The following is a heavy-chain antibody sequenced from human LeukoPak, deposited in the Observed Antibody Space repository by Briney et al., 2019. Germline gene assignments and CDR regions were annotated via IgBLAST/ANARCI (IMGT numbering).Heavy chain of an antibody. Sequence: GGSLRLSCAASGFTFSRYSMTWVRQAPGKGLEWVSSITSSSSYIYYADSVKGRFTISRDNAKNSLYLQMNSLRAEDTAVYYCARITRNYGGPMAAFFDYWGQGTLVTVSS. J-gene: IGHJ4*02. CDR2: ITSSSSYI. D-gene: IGHD1-7*01. V-gene: IGHV3-21*01. CDR3: ARITRNYGGPMAAFFDY. CDR1: GFTFSRYS.